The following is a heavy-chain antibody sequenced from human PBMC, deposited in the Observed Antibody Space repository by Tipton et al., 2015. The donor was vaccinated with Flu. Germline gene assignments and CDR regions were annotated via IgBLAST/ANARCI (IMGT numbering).Heavy chain of an antibody. D-gene: IGHD2-2*01. CDR1: GYTFTSYA. CDR3: ARDNPGYCSSTSCYWDAY. V-gene: IGHV1-3*01. CDR2: INAGNGNT. Sequence: QLVQSGAEVKKPGASVKVSCKASGYTFTSYAMHWVRQAPGQRLEWMGWINAGNGNTKYSQKFQGRVTITRDTSASTAYMELSSLRSEDTAVYYCARDNPGYCSSTSCYWDAYWGQGTLVTVSS. J-gene: IGHJ4*02.